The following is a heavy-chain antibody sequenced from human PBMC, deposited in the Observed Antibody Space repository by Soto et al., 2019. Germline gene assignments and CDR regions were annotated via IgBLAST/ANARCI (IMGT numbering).Heavy chain of an antibody. CDR3: ARDESGYRSRASPMDV. CDR1: GDTFSSYA. Sequence: QVQLVQSGAEVKKPGSSVKVSCKASGDTFSSYAISWVRQAPGQGLEWMGGIIPIFGTANYAQKFQGRVTITADESTSTAYMELSSLRSEDTAVYYCARDESGYRSRASPMDVWGQGTTVTVSS. V-gene: IGHV1-69*01. D-gene: IGHD3-22*01. CDR2: IIPIFGTA. J-gene: IGHJ6*02.